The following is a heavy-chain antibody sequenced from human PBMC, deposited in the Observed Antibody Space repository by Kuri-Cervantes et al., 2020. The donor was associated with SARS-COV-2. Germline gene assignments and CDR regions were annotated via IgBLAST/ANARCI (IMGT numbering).Heavy chain of an antibody. D-gene: IGHD3/OR15-3a*01. V-gene: IGHV3-48*01. J-gene: IGHJ4*02. Sequence: GESLKSSCAASGFTFSSYSMNWVRQAPGKGLEGVSYISSSSSTIYYADSVKGRFTISSDNAKNSLHLQMSSLRAEDTAVYYCAKESLDWFYFDSWGQGALVTVSS. CDR1: GFTFSSYS. CDR3: AKESLDWFYFDS. CDR2: ISSSSSTI.